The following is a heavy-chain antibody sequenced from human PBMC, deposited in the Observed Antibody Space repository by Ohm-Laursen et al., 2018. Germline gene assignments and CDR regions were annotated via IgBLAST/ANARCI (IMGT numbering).Heavy chain of an antibody. Sequence: SLRLSCAASGFTFSSYSMNWVRQAPGKGLEWVAVISYDGSNKYYADSVKGRFTISRDNSKNTAYMQMDSLRAEDRAVYYCARDRKNGDSGYGMDVWGHGTTVTVSS. CDR1: GFTFSSYS. CDR2: ISYDGSNK. CDR3: ARDRKNGDSGYGMDV. D-gene: IGHD4-17*01. V-gene: IGHV3-30*03. J-gene: IGHJ6*02.